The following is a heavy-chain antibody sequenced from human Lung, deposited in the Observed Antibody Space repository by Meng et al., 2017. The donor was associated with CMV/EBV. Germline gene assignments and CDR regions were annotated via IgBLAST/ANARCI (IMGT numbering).Heavy chain of an antibody. V-gene: IGHV1-2*02. CDR3: ARELDLQLGYCSGGSCYGRGNWFDP. J-gene: IGHJ5*02. CDR2: INTNSGGT. CDR1: GYTFTGYY. Sequence: ASVKVSCKASGYTFTGYYMHWVRQAPGQGLEWMGWINTNSGGTNYAQKFQGRVTMTRDTSISTAYMELSRLRSDDTAVYYCARELDLQLGYCSGGSCYGRGNWFDPWGQGXLVTVSS. D-gene: IGHD2-15*01.